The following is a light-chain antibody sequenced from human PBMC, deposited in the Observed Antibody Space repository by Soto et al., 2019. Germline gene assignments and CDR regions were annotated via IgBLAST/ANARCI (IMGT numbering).Light chain of an antibody. J-gene: IGKJ5*01. CDR3: QQYGSSPIT. Sequence: MLTPSPVTLSLSPGERATLPCRASHSVTRYVAWYQQKPGQAPRLLISDASGRATGIPDRFSGSGSETDFSLTINRLEPEDFAVYFCQQYGSSPITFGQGTRLEIK. V-gene: IGKV3-20*01. CDR2: DAS. CDR1: HSVTRY.